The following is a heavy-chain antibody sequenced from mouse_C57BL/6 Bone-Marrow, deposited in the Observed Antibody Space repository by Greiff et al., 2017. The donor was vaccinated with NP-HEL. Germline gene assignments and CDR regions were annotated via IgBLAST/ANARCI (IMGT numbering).Heavy chain of an antibody. V-gene: IGHV1-59*01. J-gene: IGHJ4*01. CDR1: GYTFTSYW. Sequence: QVQLQQPGAELVRPGTSVKLSCKASGYTFTSYWMHWVKQRPGQGLEWIGVIDPSDSYTNYNQKFKGKATLTVDTSSSTAYMQLSSLTSEDSAVYYCARGTDWGQGTSVTVSS. CDR3: ARGTD. CDR2: IDPSDSYT.